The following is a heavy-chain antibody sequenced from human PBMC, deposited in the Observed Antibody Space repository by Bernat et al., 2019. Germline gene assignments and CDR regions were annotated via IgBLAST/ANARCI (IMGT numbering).Heavy chain of an antibody. CDR1: GYTFSNNA. V-gene: IGHV1-3*01. Sequence: QVKLVQSGAEAKKPRASLNVSCKASGYTFSNNAMHWVRQAPGQRLEWMGWINAGNGNTNYAQKLQGRVTMTTDTSTSTAYMELRSLRSDDTAVYYCATSRGRYYGMDVWGQGTTVTV. CDR3: ATSRGRYYGMDV. J-gene: IGHJ6*02. CDR2: INAGNGNT.